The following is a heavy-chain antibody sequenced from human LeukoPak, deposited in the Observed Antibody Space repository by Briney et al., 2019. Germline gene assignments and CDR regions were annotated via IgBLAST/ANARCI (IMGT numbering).Heavy chain of an antibody. CDR1: GGSFSGYY. V-gene: IGHV4-34*01. D-gene: IGHD3-22*01. CDR2: INHSGSI. Sequence: SETLSLTCAVYGGSFSGYYWSWIRQPPGKGLEWIGEINHSGSINYNPSLKSRVTISVDTSKNRFSLKLSSVTAADTAVYYCARGGEYYDSSGYYYWNNWFDPWGQGTLVTVSS. CDR3: ARGGEYYDSSGYYYWNNWFDP. J-gene: IGHJ5*02.